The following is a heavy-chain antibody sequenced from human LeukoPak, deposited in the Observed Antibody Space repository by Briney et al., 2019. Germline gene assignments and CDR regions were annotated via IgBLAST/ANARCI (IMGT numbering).Heavy chain of an antibody. V-gene: IGHV5-51*01. J-gene: IGHJ4*02. CDR3: ARLNSSSWAY. Sequence: GESLKISCKGFGYSFTNYWIGWVRQMPGKGLEWMGIIYPGDSDTRYSPSFQGQATISADKSISTAYLQWSSLKASDTAMYYCARLNSSSWAYWGQGTLVTVSS. D-gene: IGHD6-13*01. CDR1: GYSFTNYW. CDR2: IYPGDSDT.